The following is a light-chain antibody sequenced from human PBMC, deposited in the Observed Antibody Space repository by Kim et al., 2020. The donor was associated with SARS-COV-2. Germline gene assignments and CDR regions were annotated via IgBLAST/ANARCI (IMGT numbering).Light chain of an antibody. CDR2: EVS. V-gene: IGLV2-8*01. J-gene: IGLJ2*01. CDR1: SRDIGAYKH. Sequence: HSALTQTPSASGSPGQSVTISCTGTSRDIGAYKHVCWYQQPPGKPPRLMISEVSKRPSGVPDRFSGSKSGNTASLFFSGLQPEDEADYYCSSYAGDKNLIFGGGTQLTVL. CDR3: SSYAGDKNLI.